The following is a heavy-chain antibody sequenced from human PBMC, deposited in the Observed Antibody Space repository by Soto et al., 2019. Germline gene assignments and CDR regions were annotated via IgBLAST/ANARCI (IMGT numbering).Heavy chain of an antibody. V-gene: IGHV3-30*18. Sequence: QVQLVESGGGVVQPGRSLRLSCAASGFSFSNNGMHWVRQAPGKGLAWVAIISYDGSNKYYADSVKGRFTISRDNSKNTMYLPMNSLRVEDTAVYYCAKDRVESGLGEIDYWGQGTLVTVSS. D-gene: IGHD3-16*01. CDR3: AKDRVESGLGEIDY. CDR1: GFSFSNNG. J-gene: IGHJ4*02. CDR2: ISYDGSNK.